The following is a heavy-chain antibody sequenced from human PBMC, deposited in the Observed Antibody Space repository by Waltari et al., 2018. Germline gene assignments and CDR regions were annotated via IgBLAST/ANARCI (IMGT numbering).Heavy chain of an antibody. V-gene: IGHV3-7*03. CDR1: GLTFSSFW. CDR3: ARDSISWNDAFDI. J-gene: IGHJ3*02. CDR2: IKQDGSEK. Sequence: EVQLVESGGGLVQPGGSLRLSCAASGLTFSSFWMSWVRQAPGKGLEWVANIKQDGSEKYYVDSVKGRFTISRDNAKNSLYLQMNSLRAEDTAVYYCARDSISWNDAFDIWGQGTMVTVSS. D-gene: IGHD1-1*01.